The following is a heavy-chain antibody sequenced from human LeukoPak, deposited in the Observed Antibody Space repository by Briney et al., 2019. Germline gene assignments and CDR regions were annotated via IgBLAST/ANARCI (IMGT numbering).Heavy chain of an antibody. CDR3: ARGVDTIFGVVIILGYFDY. Sequence: GGSLRLSCAASGFTFSSYAMHWVRQAPGKGLEWVAVISYDGSNKYYADSVKGRFTISRDNSKNTLYLQMNSLRAEDTAVYYCARGVDTIFGVVIILGYFDYWGQGTLVTVSS. CDR1: GFTFSSYA. CDR2: ISYDGSNK. J-gene: IGHJ4*02. V-gene: IGHV3-30-3*01. D-gene: IGHD3-3*01.